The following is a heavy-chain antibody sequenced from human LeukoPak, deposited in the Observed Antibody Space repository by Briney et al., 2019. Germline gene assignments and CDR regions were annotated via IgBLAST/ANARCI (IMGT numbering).Heavy chain of an antibody. Sequence: PGGSLRLSCAASGFTFSTYGMHWLRQAPGKGPESVALIRHDGSETYHAESVKGRFTISRDDSKNTFYLQMNSLRAEDTAVYYCAKVDGYIVVVPAATTTSGGIDYWGQGTLVTVSS. V-gene: IGHV3-30*02. CDR2: IRHDGSET. J-gene: IGHJ4*02. CDR3: AKVDGYIVVVPAATTTSGGIDY. D-gene: IGHD2-2*01. CDR1: GFTFSTYG.